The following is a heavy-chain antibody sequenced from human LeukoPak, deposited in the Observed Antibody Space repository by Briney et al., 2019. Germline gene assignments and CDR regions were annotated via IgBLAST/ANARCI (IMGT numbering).Heavy chain of an antibody. J-gene: IGHJ4*02. CDR2: ISWNSGSI. Sequence: PGGSLRLSCAASGFTFDDYAMHWVRQAPGKGLEWVSGISWNSGSIGYADSVKGRFTISRDNAKNSLYLQMNSLRAEDTALYYCAKEAGIAAAGTLFDYWGQGTLVTVSS. V-gene: IGHV3-9*01. CDR1: GFTFDDYA. D-gene: IGHD6-13*01. CDR3: AKEAGIAAAGTLFDY.